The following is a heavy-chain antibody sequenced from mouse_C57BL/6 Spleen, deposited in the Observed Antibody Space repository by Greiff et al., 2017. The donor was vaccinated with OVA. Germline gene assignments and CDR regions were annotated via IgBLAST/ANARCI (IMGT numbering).Heavy chain of an antibody. CDR2: IDPSDSYT. Sequence: QVQLQQPGAELVRPGTSVKLSCKASGYTFTSYWMHWVKQRPGQGLEWIGVIDPSDSYTNYNQKFKGKAILTVDTSSSTAYMQLSSLTSEDSAVYYCARLGYYYGSSYRYFEVWGTGTTVTVSS. J-gene: IGHJ1*03. CDR3: ARLGYYYGSSYRYFEV. V-gene: IGHV1-59*01. CDR1: GYTFTSYW. D-gene: IGHD1-1*01.